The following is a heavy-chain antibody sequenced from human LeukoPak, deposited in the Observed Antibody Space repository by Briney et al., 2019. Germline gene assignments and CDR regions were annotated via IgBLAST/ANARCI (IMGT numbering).Heavy chain of an antibody. J-gene: IGHJ4*02. D-gene: IGHD1-26*01. V-gene: IGHV4-34*01. Sequence: SETLSLTCAVYGGSFSGYYWSWIRQPPGKGLEWIGEINHSGSTNYNPSLKSRVTISVDTSKNQFSLKLSSVTAADTAMYHCARGHRRNTVQWVYWGQGTLVTVSS. CDR1: GGSFSGYY. CDR3: ARGHRRNTVQWVY. CDR2: INHSGST.